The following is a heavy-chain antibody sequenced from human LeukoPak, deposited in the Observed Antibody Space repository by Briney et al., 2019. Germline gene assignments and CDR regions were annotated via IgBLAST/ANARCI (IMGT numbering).Heavy chain of an antibody. CDR3: ARGWGRQVDYDILTGHEDY. Sequence: PGGSLRLSCAASGFTFSSYAMSWVRQAPGKGLEWVSAISGSGGSTYYADSVKGRFTISRDNSKNTLYLQMNSLRAEDTAVYYCARGWGRQVDYDILTGHEDYWGQGTLVTVSS. CDR2: ISGSGGST. J-gene: IGHJ4*02. D-gene: IGHD3-9*01. CDR1: GFTFSSYA. V-gene: IGHV3-23*01.